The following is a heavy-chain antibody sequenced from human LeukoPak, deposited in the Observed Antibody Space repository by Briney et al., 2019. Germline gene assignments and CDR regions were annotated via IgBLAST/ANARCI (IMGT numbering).Heavy chain of an antibody. V-gene: IGHV1-8*03. CDR2: MNPNSGNT. Sequence: ASVKVSCKASGYTFTSYDINWVRQATGQGLEWMGWMNPNSGNTGYAQKFQGRVTITRNTSISTAYMELSSLRSEDTAVYYCARGKVSYWLLSSYYYYYMDVWGKGTTVTVSS. D-gene: IGHD3-9*01. CDR1: GYTFTSYD. J-gene: IGHJ6*03. CDR3: ARGKVSYWLLSSYYYYYMDV.